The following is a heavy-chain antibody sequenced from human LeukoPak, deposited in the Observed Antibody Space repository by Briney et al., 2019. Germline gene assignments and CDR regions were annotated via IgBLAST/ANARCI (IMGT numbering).Heavy chain of an antibody. Sequence: ASVKVSCKASTYIFNNYGISWVRQAPGQGPEWMGWFAVYNGNTNYAQKFQGRVIMTTDTSTNTAYMELRSLTPDDMGVYHCVRGPITTFHGVHGTDLWGRGTTVTVSS. D-gene: IGHD3-22*01. J-gene: IGHJ6*02. CDR3: VRGPITTFHGVHGTDL. CDR2: FAVYNGNT. CDR1: TYIFNNYG. V-gene: IGHV1-18*03.